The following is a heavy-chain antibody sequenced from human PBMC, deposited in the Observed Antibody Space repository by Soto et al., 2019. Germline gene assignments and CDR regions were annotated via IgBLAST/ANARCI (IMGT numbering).Heavy chain of an antibody. CDR3: AKADYSYSWAPGDY. D-gene: IGHD6-13*01. J-gene: IGHJ4*02. Sequence: EVQVLESGGGLVQPGGSLRLSCVISRLTFSNYALNWVRQAPGKGLEWVSSISGSGDTTYYADSMKGRFTISRDNSKNTLYLQMNSLRVEDTALYYCAKADYSYSWAPGDYWGQGTLVTVSS. CDR1: RLTFSNYA. CDR2: ISGSGDTT. V-gene: IGHV3-23*01.